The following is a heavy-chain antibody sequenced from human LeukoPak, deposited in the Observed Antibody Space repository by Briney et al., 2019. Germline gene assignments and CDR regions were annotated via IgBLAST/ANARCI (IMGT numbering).Heavy chain of an antibody. CDR2: IYYSGST. Sequence: SETLSLTCTVSGGSISSSSYYWGWIRQPPGKGLEWIGSIYYSGSTYYNPSLKSRVTISVDTSKNQFSLKLSSVTAADTAVYYCARLDYYYYMDVWGKGTTVTVSS. CDR3: ARLDYYYYMDV. J-gene: IGHJ6*03. V-gene: IGHV4-39*01. CDR1: GGSISSSSYY.